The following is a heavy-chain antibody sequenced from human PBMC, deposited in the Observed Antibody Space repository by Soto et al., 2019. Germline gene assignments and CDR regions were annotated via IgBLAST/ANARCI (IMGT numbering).Heavy chain of an antibody. Sequence: GGSLRLSCAASGFTFSSYAMSWVRQAPGKGLEWVSAISGSGGSTYYADSVKGRFTISGDNSKNTLYLQMNSLRAEDTAVYYCATTVSSGYYYNYWGQGTLVTVSS. CDR3: ATTVSSGYYYNY. CDR1: GFTFSSYA. J-gene: IGHJ4*02. V-gene: IGHV3-23*01. CDR2: ISGSGGST. D-gene: IGHD3-22*01.